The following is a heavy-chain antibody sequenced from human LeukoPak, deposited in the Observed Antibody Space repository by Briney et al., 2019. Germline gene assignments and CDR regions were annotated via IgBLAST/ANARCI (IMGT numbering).Heavy chain of an antibody. CDR1: GFTFSSYA. V-gene: IGHV3-30-3*01. Sequence: PGGSLRLSCAASGFTFSSYAMHWVRQAPGKGLEWVAVISYDGSNKYYADSVKGRFTISRDNSKNTLYLQMNSLRAEDTAVYYCARDRVEYCTNGVCYAFDIWGQGTMVTVSS. CDR2: ISYDGSNK. CDR3: ARDRVEYCTNGVCYAFDI. D-gene: IGHD2-8*01. J-gene: IGHJ3*02.